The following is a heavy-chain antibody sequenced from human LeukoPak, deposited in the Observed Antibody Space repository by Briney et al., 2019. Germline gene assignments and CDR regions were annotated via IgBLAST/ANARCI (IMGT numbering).Heavy chain of an antibody. J-gene: IGHJ4*02. CDR3: ARQVDTTMALPDY. D-gene: IGHD5-18*01. CDR2: ISAYNGNT. CDR1: GYTFTSYG. V-gene: IGHV1-18*01. Sequence: ASVKVSCKASGYTFTSYGISWVRQAPGQGLEWMGWISAYNGNTNYAQKLQGRVTMTTDTSTSTAYMELRSLRSDDTAMFYCARQVDTTMALPDYWDQGTLVTVS.